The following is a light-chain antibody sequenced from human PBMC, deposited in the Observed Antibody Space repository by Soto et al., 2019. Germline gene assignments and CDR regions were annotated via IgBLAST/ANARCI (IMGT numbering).Light chain of an antibody. Sequence: EFVLTQSPATLSLSPGERATLSCRASQSVGSNLAWYQQKPGQAPRLLIYGASTRATGIPARFSGSGSGTEFTLTISTLQSEDFAIYYCQHYNNWPPWTFGQGTKVDIK. J-gene: IGKJ1*01. CDR3: QHYNNWPPWT. V-gene: IGKV3-15*01. CDR1: QSVGSN. CDR2: GAS.